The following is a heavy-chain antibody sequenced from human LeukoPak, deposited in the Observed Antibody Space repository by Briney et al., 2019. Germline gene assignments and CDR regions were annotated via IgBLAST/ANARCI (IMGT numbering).Heavy chain of an antibody. J-gene: IGHJ4*02. CDR1: GVPFSDNF. CDR2: ISSRGDTI. CDR3: ARVGYGWTFNQ. Sequence: GGSLRLSCTASGVPFSDNFMGWLRQAPGKGLEWVSYISSRGDTIHYSDAVKGRFSISRDNSKRSLYLQMNRLRIDDTAVYYCARVGYGWTFNQWGQGTLVSVSS. V-gene: IGHV3-11*01. D-gene: IGHD2/OR15-2a*01.